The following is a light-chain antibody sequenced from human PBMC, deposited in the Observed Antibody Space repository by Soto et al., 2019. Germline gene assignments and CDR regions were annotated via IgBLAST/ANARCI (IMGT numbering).Light chain of an antibody. J-gene: IGLJ2*01. V-gene: IGLV1-51*01. Sequence: QSVLTQPPSVSAAPGQKVTISCSGSSSNIGNNYVSWYQQLPGTAPKLLLYDNNKRPSGIPDRFSGSKSGTSATLGITGLQTGDEADYYCGTWDSSLSALVFGGGTKVTVL. CDR2: DNN. CDR3: GTWDSSLSALV. CDR1: SSNIGNNY.